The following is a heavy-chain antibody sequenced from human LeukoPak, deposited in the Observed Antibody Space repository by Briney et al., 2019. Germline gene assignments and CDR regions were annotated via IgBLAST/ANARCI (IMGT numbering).Heavy chain of an antibody. D-gene: IGHD4-23*01. CDR3: ARGHYGGNSHYYYGMDV. V-gene: IGHV3-30-3*01. CDR1: GFTFSSYA. J-gene: IGHJ6*02. CDR2: ISYDGGNK. Sequence: GGSLRLSCAASGFTFSSYAMHWVRQAPGKGLEWVAVISYDGGNKYYADSVKGRFTISRDNSKNTLYLQMNSLRAEDTAVYYCARGHYGGNSHYYYGMDVWGQGTTVTVSS.